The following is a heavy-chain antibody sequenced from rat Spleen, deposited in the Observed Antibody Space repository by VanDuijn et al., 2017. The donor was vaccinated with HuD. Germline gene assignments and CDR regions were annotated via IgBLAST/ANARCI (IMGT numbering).Heavy chain of an antibody. D-gene: IGHD1-6*01. J-gene: IGHJ2*01. CDR2: ITNTGGST. Sequence: EVQLVESDGGLVQPGRSLKLSCAASGFTFSDCYMAWIRQAPGKGLEWVASITNTGGSTYYPDSVKGRFTISRDNAKSTLYLQMNSLRSEDTATYYCTRDWPVMYTTDYYYVYYFDYWGQGVMVTVSS. V-gene: IGHV5-31*01. CDR1: GFTFSDCY. CDR3: TRDWPVMYTTDYYYVYYFDY.